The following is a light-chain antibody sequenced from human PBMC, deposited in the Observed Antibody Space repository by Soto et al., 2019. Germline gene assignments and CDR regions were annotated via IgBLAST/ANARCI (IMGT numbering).Light chain of an antibody. Sequence: QSVLTQPPSASGTPVQRVTISCSGSSSNIGSNTVNWYQQLPGTAPKLLIYSNNQRPSGVPDRFSGSKSGTSASLAISGLQSEDEADYYCAAWDDSLKGVFGGGTKLTVL. CDR1: SSNIGSNT. CDR2: SNN. J-gene: IGLJ2*01. V-gene: IGLV1-44*01. CDR3: AAWDDSLKGV.